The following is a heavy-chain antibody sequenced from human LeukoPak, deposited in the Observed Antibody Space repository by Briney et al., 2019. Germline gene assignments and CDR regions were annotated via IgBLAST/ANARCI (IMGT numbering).Heavy chain of an antibody. D-gene: IGHD3-10*01. Sequence: SETLSLTCTVSGYSISSGYYWGWIRQPPGKGLEWIGSIYHSGSTYYNPSLKSRVTISVDTSKNQFSLKLSSVTAADTAVYYCARLMFLEGFGEITKGDAFDIWGQGTMVTVSS. V-gene: IGHV4-38-2*02. CDR2: IYHSGST. J-gene: IGHJ3*02. CDR1: GYSISSGYY. CDR3: ARLMFLEGFGEITKGDAFDI.